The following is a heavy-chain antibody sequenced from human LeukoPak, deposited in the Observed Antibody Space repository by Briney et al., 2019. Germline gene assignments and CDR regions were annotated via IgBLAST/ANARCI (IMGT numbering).Heavy chain of an antibody. J-gene: IGHJ4*02. D-gene: IGHD3-3*01. CDR2: INAGNGNT. V-gene: IGHV1-3*01. CDR1: GYTFTSYA. CDR3: ARGGTIFGVVTLGYFDY. Sequence: ASVKVSCKASGYTFTSYAMHWARQAPGQRLEWMGWINAGNGNTKYSQKFQGRVTITRDTSASTAYMELSSLRSEDTAVYYCARGGTIFGVVTLGYFDYWGQGTLVTVSS.